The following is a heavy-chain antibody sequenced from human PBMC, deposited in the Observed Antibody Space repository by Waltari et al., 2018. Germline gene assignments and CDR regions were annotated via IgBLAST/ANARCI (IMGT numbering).Heavy chain of an antibody. Sequence: QLQLQESGPGLVKPSETLSLTCTVSGGSISRSSYYWGWSRQPPGKGLEWIGSIYYSGSTYYNPSLKSRVTISVDTSKNQFSLKLSSVTAADTAVYYCARYPAMTIMLWYFDLWGRGTLVTVSS. D-gene: IGHD2-8*01. CDR1: GGSISRSSYY. J-gene: IGHJ2*01. V-gene: IGHV4-39*01. CDR2: IYYSGST. CDR3: ARYPAMTIMLWYFDL.